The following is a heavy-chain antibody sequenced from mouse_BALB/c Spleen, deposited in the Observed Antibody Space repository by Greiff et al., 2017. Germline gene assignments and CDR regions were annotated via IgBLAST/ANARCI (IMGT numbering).Heavy chain of an antibody. CDR2: ISYSGST. CDR3: ARNYYAMDY. J-gene: IGHJ4*01. Sequence: DVKLQESGPGLVKPSQSLSLTCTVTGYSITSDYAWNWIRQFPGNKLEWMGYISYSGSTSYNPSLKSRISITRDTSKNQFFLQLNSVTTEDTATYYCARNYYAMDYWGQGTSVTVSS. V-gene: IGHV3-2*02. CDR1: GYSITSDYA.